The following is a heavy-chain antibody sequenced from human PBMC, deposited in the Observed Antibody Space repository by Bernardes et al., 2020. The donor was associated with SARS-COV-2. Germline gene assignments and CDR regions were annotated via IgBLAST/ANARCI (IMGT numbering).Heavy chain of an antibody. CDR1: DLPVESGY. D-gene: IGHD3-16*01. Sequence: GGTLRLSCAASDLPVESGYMSWVRKSPGKGLEWVAVIYVNSNTQYADSVKDRFTISRDNSKNTLYLQMSSLRAEDTAVYYCTRGGPRSVMDYWGQGTLVTVSS. CDR3: TRGGPRSVMDY. J-gene: IGHJ4*02. V-gene: IGHV3-53*01. CDR2: IYVNSNT.